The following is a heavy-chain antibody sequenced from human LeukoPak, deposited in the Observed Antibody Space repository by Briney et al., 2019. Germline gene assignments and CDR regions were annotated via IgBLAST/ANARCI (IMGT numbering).Heavy chain of an antibody. CDR3: ATSGGSGGYYFDY. J-gene: IGHJ4*02. D-gene: IGHD2-15*01. Sequence: SETLSLTCAVYGGSFSGYYWSWIRQPPGKGLEWIEEINHSGSTNYNPSLKSRVTISVDTSKNQFSLKLSSVAAADTAVYYCATSGGSGGYYFDYWGQGTLVTVSS. CDR1: GGSFSGYY. CDR2: INHSGST. V-gene: IGHV4-34*01.